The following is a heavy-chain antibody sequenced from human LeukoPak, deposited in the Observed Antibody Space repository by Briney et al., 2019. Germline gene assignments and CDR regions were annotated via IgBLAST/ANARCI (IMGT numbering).Heavy chain of an antibody. Sequence: SGPTLVKPTQTLTLTCTFSGFSLTTSGVSVGWIRQPPGKDLEWLALINWDDQKVYSPSLQSRLSITKDTSKNQVVLTMTNVDPVDTATYYCAHRRDSSGYQYRYWFAPWGQGTLVTVSS. CDR2: INWDDQK. CDR3: AHRRDSSGYQYRYWFAP. CDR1: GFSLTTSGVS. V-gene: IGHV2-5*02. J-gene: IGHJ5*02. D-gene: IGHD3-22*01.